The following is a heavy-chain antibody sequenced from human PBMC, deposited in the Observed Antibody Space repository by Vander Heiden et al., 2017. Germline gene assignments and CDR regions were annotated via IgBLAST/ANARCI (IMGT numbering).Heavy chain of an antibody. Sequence: EVQLLESGGGLVQPGGSLRLSCAASGFTFSSYAMSWFRQAPEKGLEWVSAISGSGDSTYYADSVKGRFTISRDNSKNTLYLQMNSLRAEDTAVYYCAKAAILGGYYYYGMDVWGQGTTVTVSS. J-gene: IGHJ6*02. CDR1: GFTFSSYA. CDR3: AKAAILGGYYYYGMDV. CDR2: ISGSGDST. V-gene: IGHV3-23*01.